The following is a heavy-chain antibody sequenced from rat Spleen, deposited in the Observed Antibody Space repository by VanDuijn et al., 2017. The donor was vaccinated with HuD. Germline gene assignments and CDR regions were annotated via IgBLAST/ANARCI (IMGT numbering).Heavy chain of an antibody. V-gene: IGHV3-3*01. J-gene: IGHJ4*01. CDR3: AMSGYYSSYTRLMDV. Sequence: EVQLQESGPGLVKPSQSLSLTCSVTGYSITSNYWGWIRKFPGNKMEWMGYINSAGSTLYNPSLKSRISITRDTSKNQFFLQVNSVTTEDTATYYCAMSGYYSSYTRLMDVWGQGASVTVSS. D-gene: IGHD1-2*01. CDR1: GYSITSNY. CDR2: INSAGST.